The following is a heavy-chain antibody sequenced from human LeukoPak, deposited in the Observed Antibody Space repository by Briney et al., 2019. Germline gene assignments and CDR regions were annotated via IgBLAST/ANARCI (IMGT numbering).Heavy chain of an antibody. J-gene: IGHJ1*01. V-gene: IGHV1-2*02. CDR2: INPNSGGT. CDR1: GYTFTGYY. Sequence: ASVKVSCKASGYTFTGYYIHWVRQAPGQGLEWMGWINPNSGGTNYAQKFQGRVTMTRDTSISTAYMELSRLRSDDTAVYYCARDPVGYYGSSGPSEYFQHWGQGTLVTVSS. D-gene: IGHD3-22*01. CDR3: ARDPVGYYGSSGPSEYFQH.